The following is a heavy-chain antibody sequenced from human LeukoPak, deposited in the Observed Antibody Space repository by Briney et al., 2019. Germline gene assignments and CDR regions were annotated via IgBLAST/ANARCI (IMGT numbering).Heavy chain of an antibody. CDR1: GFTFSSYD. J-gene: IGHJ6*02. CDR2: IGTAGDT. Sequence: PGGSLRLSCAASGFTFSSYDMHWVRQATGKGLEWVSAIGTAGDTYYPGSVKGRFTISRENAKNSLYLQMNSLRAGDTAVYYCARAPSPYYYYGMDVWGQGTTVTVSS. CDR3: ARAPSPYYYYGMDV. V-gene: IGHV3-13*01.